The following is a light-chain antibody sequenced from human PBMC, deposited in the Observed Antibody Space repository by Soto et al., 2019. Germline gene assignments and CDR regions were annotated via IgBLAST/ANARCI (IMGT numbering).Light chain of an antibody. CDR1: QRVSARY. J-gene: IGKJ1*01. CDR3: QQYSDSPPT. Sequence: IVLTQSPGTLSLSPGDRATLSCRASQRVSARYLARFHQKPGQAPRLLIFGASARATGIPDRFSGSGSGTDFTLTIDRLQPEDFAMYYCQQYSDSPPTFGQGTKLEIK. CDR2: GAS. V-gene: IGKV3-20*01.